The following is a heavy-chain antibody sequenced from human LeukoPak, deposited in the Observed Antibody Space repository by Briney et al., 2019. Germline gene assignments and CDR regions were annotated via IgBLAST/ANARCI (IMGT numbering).Heavy chain of an antibody. J-gene: IGHJ4*02. V-gene: IGHV3-21*01. CDR1: GFTFSSYS. Sequence: PGGSLRLSCVASGFTFSSYSMNWVRQAPGKGLEWVSSISSSSSYIYYADSVKGRFTISRDNAKNSLYLQMNSLRAEDTAVYYCASGPYGDHALDYWGQGTLVTVSS. CDR2: ISSSSSYI. D-gene: IGHD4-17*01. CDR3: ASGPYGDHALDY.